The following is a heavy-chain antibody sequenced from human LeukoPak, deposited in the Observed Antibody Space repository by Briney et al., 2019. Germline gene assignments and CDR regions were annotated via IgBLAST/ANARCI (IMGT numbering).Heavy chain of an antibody. CDR3: ATLGGDY. J-gene: IGHJ4*02. CDR2: ISYSGST. CDR1: GGSISSHY. Sequence: PSETLSLTCTVSGGSISSHYWTWIRQPPGKGLEWIGYISYSGSTNYNPPLKSRVTISVDTSKNQFSLRLSSVTATDTAVYYCATLGGDYWGQGTLVTVSS. V-gene: IGHV4-59*11. D-gene: IGHD3-16*01.